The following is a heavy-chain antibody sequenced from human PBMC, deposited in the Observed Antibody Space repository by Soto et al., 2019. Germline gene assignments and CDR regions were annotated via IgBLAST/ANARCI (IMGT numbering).Heavy chain of an antibody. J-gene: IGHJ6*02. CDR1: GDSVNSGNHF. CDR2: IYYSRST. V-gene: IGHV4-61*01. CDR3: ARGHYDFAPDV. D-gene: IGHD3-3*01. Sequence: QVQLQESGPRLVKPSETLSLTCTVSGDSVNSGNHFWSWIRQPPGKGLEWIGFIYYSRSTNYTPALESRVALSLDPSKNQFSLKLSSVPAADTAVYYCARGHYDFAPDVWGQGTTVTVSS.